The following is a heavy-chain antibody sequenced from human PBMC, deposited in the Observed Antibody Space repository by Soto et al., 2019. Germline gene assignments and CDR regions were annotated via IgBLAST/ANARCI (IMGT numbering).Heavy chain of an antibody. Sequence: GGSLRLSCAASGFTFSSYSMNWVRQAPGKGLEWVSYISSSSSTIYYADSVKGRFTISRDNAKNSLYLQMNSLRAEDTAVYYRARDPGNVVVVAATRRTDYWGQGTLVTVSS. D-gene: IGHD2-15*01. J-gene: IGHJ4*02. CDR3: ARDPGNVVVVAATRRTDY. V-gene: IGHV3-48*01. CDR2: ISSSSSTI. CDR1: GFTFSSYS.